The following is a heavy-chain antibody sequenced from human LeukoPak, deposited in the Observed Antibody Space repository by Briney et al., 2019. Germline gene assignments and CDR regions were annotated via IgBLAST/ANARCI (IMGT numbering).Heavy chain of an antibody. J-gene: IGHJ6*03. V-gene: IGHV4-39*07. D-gene: IGHD2-2*02. CDR3: ARVEYCSSASCYTYYYYMDV. CDR1: GGSISSSSYY. Sequence: SETLSLTCTVSGGSISSSSYYWGWIRQPPGKGLEWIGSIYYSGSTYYNPSLKSRVTISVDTSKNQFSLKLSSVTAADTAVYYCARVEYCSSASCYTYYYYMDVWGKGTTVTVSS. CDR2: IYYSGST.